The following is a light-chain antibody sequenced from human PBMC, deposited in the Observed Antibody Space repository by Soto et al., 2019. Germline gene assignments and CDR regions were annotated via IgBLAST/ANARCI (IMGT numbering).Light chain of an antibody. Sequence: DIVMTQSPDSLAVSLGERATINCKSSQSVLYSSDNKNYLAWYQQKPGQPPKLLIKWASTRETGVPDLFSGSGSGTDFTLTISSLQAEDVAVYYCQQYYSPLSLTFGGGTKVEIK. V-gene: IGKV4-1*01. CDR1: QSVLYSSDNKNY. CDR2: WAS. CDR3: QQYYSPLSLT. J-gene: IGKJ4*01.